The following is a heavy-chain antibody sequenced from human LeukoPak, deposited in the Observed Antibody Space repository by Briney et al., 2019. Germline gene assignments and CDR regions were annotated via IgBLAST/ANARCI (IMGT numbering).Heavy chain of an antibody. D-gene: IGHD1-14*01. CDR3: ARDLSGTSETVTGAPFDY. CDR2: IKQDGSET. J-gene: IGHJ4*02. Sequence: PGGNLRLSCAASGFTFSRHWMSWGRRAPGKGLEWVANIKQDGSETFYVDSVKGRFTISRDNAKNSLYLQMNSLRADDTAVYYCARDLSGTSETVTGAPFDYWGPGTLVTVSS. V-gene: IGHV3-7*01. CDR1: GFTFSRHW.